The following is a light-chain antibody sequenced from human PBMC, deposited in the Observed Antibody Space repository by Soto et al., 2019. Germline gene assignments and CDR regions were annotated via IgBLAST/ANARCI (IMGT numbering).Light chain of an antibody. CDR3: LLSYSGSYWV. Sequence: QTVVTQEPSLTVSPGGTVALTCDSSTGAVTSGHYPYWFQQKPGQAPRTLIADANNKFSWTPARFSGSLLGGKAALTLSGAQPEDEAEYFCLLSYSGSYWVFGGGTKVTVL. CDR1: TGAVTSGHY. CDR2: DAN. V-gene: IGLV7-46*01. J-gene: IGLJ3*02.